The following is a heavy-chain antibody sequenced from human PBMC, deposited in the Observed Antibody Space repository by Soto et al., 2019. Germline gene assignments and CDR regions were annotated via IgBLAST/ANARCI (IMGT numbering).Heavy chain of an antibody. Sequence: QVQLVQSGAEVKKPGASVKVSCKASGYTFTAYYMHWLRQAPGQGLEWMGWINPNSGGTKYAQKFQGRVTMTNDTSISTAYMELSRLGSDDTAVYYCARGDFDISANYYAGWFDPWGQGTLVTVSS. CDR1: GYTFTAYY. CDR3: ARGDFDISANYYAGWFDP. V-gene: IGHV1-2*02. D-gene: IGHD3-22*01. CDR2: INPNSGGT. J-gene: IGHJ5*02.